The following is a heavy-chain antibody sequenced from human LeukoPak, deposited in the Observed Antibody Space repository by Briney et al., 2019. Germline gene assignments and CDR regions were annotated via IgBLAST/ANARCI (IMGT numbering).Heavy chain of an antibody. D-gene: IGHD3-10*02. CDR3: AELGITMIGGV. J-gene: IGHJ6*03. V-gene: IGHV3-38-3*01. Sequence: GGSLRLSCAASGFTVSSSEMSWVRQAPGKGLEWVSSISGGSTYYADSRKGRFTISRDNSKNTLHLQMNSLRAEDTAVYYCAELGITMIGGVWGKGTTVTI. CDR2: ISGGST. CDR1: GFTVSSSE.